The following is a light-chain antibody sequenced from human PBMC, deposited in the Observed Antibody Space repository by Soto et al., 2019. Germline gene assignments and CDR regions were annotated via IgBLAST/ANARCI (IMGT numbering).Light chain of an antibody. CDR1: QGVTDNY. J-gene: IGKJ4*01. V-gene: IGKV3D-20*01. Sequence: EIVLTQSPATLSLSPGERATLSCGASQGVTDNYLAWYQQKPGLAPRLLIYDASIRATGIPDRFSGSGSGTDFTLTISRLEPEDFAVYYCHLFDTPVTFGGGTKVEIK. CDR3: HLFDTPVT. CDR2: DAS.